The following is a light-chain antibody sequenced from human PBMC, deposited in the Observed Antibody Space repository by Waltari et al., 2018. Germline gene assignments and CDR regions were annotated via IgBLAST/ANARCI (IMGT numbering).Light chain of an antibody. J-gene: IGLJ2*01. CDR3: QSADSSASYVV. Sequence: SFELTQPPSVSVSPGQTARIPCPGAALGQKYAYWYQQRPGQAPVVVIYKDRERPSGIPERFSGSGSGTTVTLTIDGVQAEDEADYYCQSADSSASYVVFGGGTKLTVL. CDR1: ALGQKY. CDR2: KDR. V-gene: IGLV3-25*03.